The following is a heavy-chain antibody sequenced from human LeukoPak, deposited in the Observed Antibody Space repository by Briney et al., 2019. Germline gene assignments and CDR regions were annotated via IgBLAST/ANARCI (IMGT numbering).Heavy chain of an antibody. CDR3: ARQKWEQQGRDYYFNGLDV. Sequence: SETLSLTCSVSIGSISSSKWWSWVRQSPVKGLEWIGEIHLYGTTNYNPSFTSRVTMSVDRSRNQFSLKLTSVTAADTAVYYCARQKWEQQGRDYYFNGLDVWGPGTTVIVSS. V-gene: IGHV4-4*02. J-gene: IGHJ6*02. D-gene: IGHD1/OR15-1a*01. CDR2: IHLYGTT. CDR1: IGSISSSKW.